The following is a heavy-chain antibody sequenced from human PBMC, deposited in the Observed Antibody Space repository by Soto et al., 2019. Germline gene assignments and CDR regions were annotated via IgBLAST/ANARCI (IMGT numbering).Heavy chain of an antibody. Sequence: SETLSLTCTVSGGSISSSSYYWGWIRQPPGKGLEWIGSIYYSGSTYYNPSLKSRVTISVDTSKNQFSLKLSSVTAADTAVYYCAASTSDIVVVPAAPFDYWGQGTLVTVSS. V-gene: IGHV4-39*01. J-gene: IGHJ4*02. D-gene: IGHD2-2*01. CDR3: AASTSDIVVVPAAPFDY. CDR2: IYYSGST. CDR1: GGSISSSSYY.